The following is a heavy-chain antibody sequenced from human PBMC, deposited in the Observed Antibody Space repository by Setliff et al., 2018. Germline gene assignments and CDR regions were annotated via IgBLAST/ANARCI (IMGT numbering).Heavy chain of an antibody. CDR2: ISAYNGNT. V-gene: IGHV1-18*01. Sequence: ASVKVSCKASGYSFTKNAIHWVRQAPGQRLEWMGWISAYNGNTNYAQKLQGRVTMTTDTSTSTAYMELRSLRSDDTAVYYCARGDLVNYDGYMGYWGQGTLVTVSS. D-gene: IGHD1-7*01. J-gene: IGHJ4*02. CDR1: GYSFTKNA. CDR3: ARGDLVNYDGYMGY.